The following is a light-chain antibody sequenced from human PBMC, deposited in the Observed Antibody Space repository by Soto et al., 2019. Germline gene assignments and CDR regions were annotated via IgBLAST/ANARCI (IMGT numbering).Light chain of an antibody. J-gene: IGKJ5*01. V-gene: IGKV1-5*03. CDR3: QQLFDSPIT. Sequence: DIQMTQSPSTLSASVEDRVTITCRASQSIGDLLAWYQQKPGEAPKLLIYKASYLESGVPSRFSGSGSGTELTLSISSLQPEDFATYYCQQLFDSPITFGQGTRLEIK. CDR2: KAS. CDR1: QSIGDL.